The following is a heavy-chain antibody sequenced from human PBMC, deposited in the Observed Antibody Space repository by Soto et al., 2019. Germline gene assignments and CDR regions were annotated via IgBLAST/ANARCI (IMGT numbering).Heavy chain of an antibody. CDR3: ARVIYSSSSSYYYYYYGMDV. CDR2: ISSSSSYI. D-gene: IGHD6-6*01. CDR1: GFTFSSYS. J-gene: IGHJ6*02. V-gene: IGHV3-21*01. Sequence: GGSLRLSCAASGFTFSSYSMNWVRQAPGKGLEWVSSISSSSSYIYYADSVKGRFTISRDNAKNSLYLQMNSLRAEDTAVYYCARVIYSSSSSYYYYYYGMDVWGQGTTVTVSS.